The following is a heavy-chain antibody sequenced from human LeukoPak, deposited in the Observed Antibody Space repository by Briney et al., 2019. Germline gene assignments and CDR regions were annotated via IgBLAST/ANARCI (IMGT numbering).Heavy chain of an antibody. CDR1: GGSISSSSYY. J-gene: IGHJ4*02. V-gene: IGHV4-39*01. CDR2: IYYSGST. CDR3: ARPSIDYGDYVHHFDY. Sequence: PSETLSLTCTVSGGSISSSSYYWGWIRQPPGKGLEWIGSIYYSGSTYYNPSLKSRVTISVDTSKNQFSLKLSSVTAADTAVYYCARPSIDYGDYVHHFDYWGQGTLVTVSS. D-gene: IGHD4-17*01.